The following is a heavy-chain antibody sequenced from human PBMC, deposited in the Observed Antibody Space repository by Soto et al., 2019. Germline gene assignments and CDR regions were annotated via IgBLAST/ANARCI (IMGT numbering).Heavy chain of an antibody. CDR3: ARSGDTSGLFS. CDR1: GFTFSSYS. J-gene: IGHJ1*01. V-gene: IGHV3-7*01. CDR2: IKQDGSQK. Sequence: GGSLRLSCAASGFTFSSYSMNWVRQAPGKGLEWVANIKQDGSQKYYVDSVKGRFTISRDNAQNSLFLQLSSLRAEDTAVYYCARSGDTSGLFSWGLGTLLTVSS. D-gene: IGHD6-19*01.